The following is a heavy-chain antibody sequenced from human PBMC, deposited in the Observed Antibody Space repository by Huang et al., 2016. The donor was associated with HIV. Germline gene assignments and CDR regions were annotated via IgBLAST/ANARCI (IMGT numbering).Heavy chain of an antibody. CDR1: GDSLSGFF. D-gene: IGHD2-2*01. V-gene: IGHV4-34*01. J-gene: IGHJ5*02. CDR3: ARGRGTSWSFFDT. Sequence: QVRLDQWGAGLLKPSETLTLTCAVYGDSLSGFFWSWIRQSPGRGLEWIGEITQSGRTNYNTSLKSRVTSAIDTSKKQFSLKLKSVTADDTSTYYCARGRGTSWSFFDTWGQGSFVTVSS. CDR2: ITQSGRT.